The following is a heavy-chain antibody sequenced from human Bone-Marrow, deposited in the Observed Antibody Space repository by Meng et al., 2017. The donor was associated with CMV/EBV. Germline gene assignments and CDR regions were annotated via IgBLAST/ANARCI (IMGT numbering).Heavy chain of an antibody. CDR1: GGTFSTYA. CDR3: AREGGGYCSSTSCYAFDI. V-gene: IGHV1-69*05. J-gene: IGHJ3*02. Sequence: SVKVSCKASGGTFSTYAISWVRQAPGQGLEWMGGIIPIFSTANYAQKFQGRVTITTDESTSTAYMELSSLRSEDTAVYYCAREGGGYCSSTSCYAFDIWGQGTMVTFSS. CDR2: IIPIFSTA. D-gene: IGHD2-2*01.